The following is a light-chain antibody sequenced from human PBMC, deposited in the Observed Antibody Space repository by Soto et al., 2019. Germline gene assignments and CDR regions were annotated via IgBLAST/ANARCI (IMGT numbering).Light chain of an antibody. CDR2: DVS. V-gene: IGLV2-14*01. CDR1: SSDIGDYHY. CDR3: SSYTISGTV. Sequence: QSALTQPASVSGSPGQSITLSCTGTSSDIGDYHYVSWYQQHPGKAPTLMIFDVSDRPSGVSNRFSGSKSGNTASLTISGLPAEDDADYYCSSYTISGTVFGAGTKVTVL. J-gene: IGLJ1*01.